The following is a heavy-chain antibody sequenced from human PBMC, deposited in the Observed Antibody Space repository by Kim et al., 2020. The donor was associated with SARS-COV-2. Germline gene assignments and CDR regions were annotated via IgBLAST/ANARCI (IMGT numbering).Heavy chain of an antibody. Sequence: KFQGRVTITADKSTSTAYMELSSLRSEDTAVYYCAGATYYYDSSGYHVDYWGQGTLVTVSS. V-gene: IGHV1-69*04. D-gene: IGHD3-22*01. J-gene: IGHJ4*02. CDR3: AGATYYYDSSGYHVDY.